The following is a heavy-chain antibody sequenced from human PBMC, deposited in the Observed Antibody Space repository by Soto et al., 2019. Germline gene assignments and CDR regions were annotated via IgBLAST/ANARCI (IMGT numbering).Heavy chain of an antibody. V-gene: IGHV1-18*01. D-gene: IGHD5-12*01. CDR3: ARALGYSGYAGMDV. J-gene: IGHJ6*02. CDR2: ISPDNGNT. CDR1: GYTFISYG. Sequence: ASVKVSCKASGYTFISYGISWVRQAPGQGLEWMGWISPDNGNTNYAQKLQGRVTMTIDTSTSTAYMELRSLRSDDTAVYYCARALGYSGYAGMDVWGQGTTVTVSS.